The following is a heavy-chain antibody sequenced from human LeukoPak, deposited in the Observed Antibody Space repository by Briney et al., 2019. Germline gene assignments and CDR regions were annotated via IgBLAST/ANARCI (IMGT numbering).Heavy chain of an antibody. Sequence: GGSLRLSCAASGLTFSSYGMHWVRQAPGKGLEWMAVISYDGSNKYYADSVKGRFTISRDNSKNTLYLQMNSLRAEDTAVYYCAKAGQRLAPGDYWGQGTLVTVSS. CDR3: AKAGQRLAPGDY. V-gene: IGHV3-30*18. J-gene: IGHJ4*02. CDR2: ISYDGSNK. D-gene: IGHD6-25*01. CDR1: GLTFSSYG.